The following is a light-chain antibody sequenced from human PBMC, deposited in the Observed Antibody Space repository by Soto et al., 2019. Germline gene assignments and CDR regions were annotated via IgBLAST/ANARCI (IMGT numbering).Light chain of an antibody. CDR2: DVS. V-gene: IGLV2-11*01. CDR1: SSDVGGYNY. Sequence: QSALTQPRSVSGSPGQSVTISCTGTSSDVGGYNYVSWYQQHPGKAPKLLLYDVSKRPSGVPDRFSGSKSGITASLTISGLQAEDEADYHCCSYAGSFAVIFGGGTKLTVL. CDR3: CSYAGSFAVI. J-gene: IGLJ2*01.